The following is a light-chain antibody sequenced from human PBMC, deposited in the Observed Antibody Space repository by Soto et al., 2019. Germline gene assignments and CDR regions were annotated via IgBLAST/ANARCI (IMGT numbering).Light chain of an antibody. CDR1: QDISSA. J-gene: IGKJ4*01. CDR2: DAS. CDR3: QQFNTFPLT. Sequence: AIQLTQSPSSLSASVGDRVTITCRASQDISSALAWYQQNPGTAPRILIYDASTLESGVPSRFSGSGSGTDCTLTISSLQPEDFATYYCQQFNTFPLTSGGGAKVEIK. V-gene: IGKV1-13*02.